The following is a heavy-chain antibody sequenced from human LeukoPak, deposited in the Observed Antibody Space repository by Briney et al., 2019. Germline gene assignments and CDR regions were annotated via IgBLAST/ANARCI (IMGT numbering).Heavy chain of an antibody. Sequence: GRSLRLSCAASGFTFSDYYMSWLRQAPGKWLEWVSYISTSGSTKYYADSVKGRFTISRDNAKNSLYLQMNSLRAEDTAVYYCARDPVAAPGTNYYHYYMDVWGKGTTVTVSS. CDR3: ARDPVAAPGTNYYHYYMDV. J-gene: IGHJ6*03. V-gene: IGHV3-11*04. CDR2: ISTSGSTK. D-gene: IGHD6-13*01. CDR1: GFTFSDYY.